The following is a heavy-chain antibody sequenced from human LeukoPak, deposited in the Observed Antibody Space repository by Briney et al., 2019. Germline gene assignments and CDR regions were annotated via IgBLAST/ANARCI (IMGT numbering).Heavy chain of an antibody. CDR1: GGSISSYY. D-gene: IGHD2-2*02. Sequence: PSETLSLTCTVSGGSISSYYWSWIRQPPGKGLEWIGYIYYSGSTNYNPSLKSRVTISVDTSKNQFSRKLSSVTAADTAVYYCAREEVYCSSTSCYRGAFDIWGQGTMVTVSS. V-gene: IGHV4-59*01. CDR2: IYYSGST. CDR3: AREEVYCSSTSCYRGAFDI. J-gene: IGHJ3*02.